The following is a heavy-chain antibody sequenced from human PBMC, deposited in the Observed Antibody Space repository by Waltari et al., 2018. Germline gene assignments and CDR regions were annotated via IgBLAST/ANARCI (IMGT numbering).Heavy chain of an antibody. D-gene: IGHD3-22*01. CDR2: INPNSGGT. J-gene: IGHJ3*02. CDR1: GYTFTGYY. V-gene: IGHV1-2*02. CDR3: ARDPSLLGIVVAYGAFDI. Sequence: QVQLVQSGAEVKKPGASVKVSCKASGYTFTGYYMHWVRQAPGQGLEWMGWINPNSGGTNYAQKFQGRVTRTRDTSISTAYMELSRLRSDDTAVYYCARDPSLLGIVVAYGAFDIWGQGTMVTVSS.